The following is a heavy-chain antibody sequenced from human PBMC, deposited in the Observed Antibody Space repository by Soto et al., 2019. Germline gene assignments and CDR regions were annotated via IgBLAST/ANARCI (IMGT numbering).Heavy chain of an antibody. CDR2: IKQDGSEK. V-gene: IGHV3-7*01. J-gene: IGHJ4*02. CDR3: ARDVGRYYDFWSGYYRS. D-gene: IGHD3-3*01. Sequence: EVQLVESGGGLVQPGGSLRLSCAASGFTFSSYWMSWVRQAPGKGLEWVANIKQDGSEKYYVDSVKGRFTISRDNAKNSLDLQMNSLRAEDTAVYYCARDVGRYYDFWSGYYRSWGQGTLVTVSS. CDR1: GFTFSSYW.